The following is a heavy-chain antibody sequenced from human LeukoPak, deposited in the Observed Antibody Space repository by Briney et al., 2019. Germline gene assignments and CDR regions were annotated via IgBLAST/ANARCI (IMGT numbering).Heavy chain of an antibody. CDR1: GFTVSSSY. V-gene: IGHV3-53*01. D-gene: IGHD2-2*01. Sequence: GGSLRLACAASGFTVSSSYMSWVRQGPGKGLEWVSVIYTGGSTFYADSVKGRFTISRDNSKNTLYLQMNSLRAEDTAVYYCASPGQLLAPEYFQHWGQGTLVTVSS. CDR2: IYTGGST. J-gene: IGHJ1*01. CDR3: ASPGQLLAPEYFQH.